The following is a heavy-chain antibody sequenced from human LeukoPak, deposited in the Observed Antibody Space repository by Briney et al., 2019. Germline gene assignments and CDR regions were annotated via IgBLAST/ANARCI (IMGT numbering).Heavy chain of an antibody. D-gene: IGHD3-10*01. CDR1: GGSISSSNW. Sequence: PSETLSLTCAVSGGSISSSNWWSWVRQPPGKGLEWIGEIYHSGSTNYNPSLKSRVTISVDKSKNQFSLKLSSVTAADTAVYYCARVGYGSGSDPWNWFDPWGQGTLVTVSS. CDR2: IYHSGST. CDR3: ARVGYGSGSDPWNWFDP. J-gene: IGHJ5*02. V-gene: IGHV4-4*02.